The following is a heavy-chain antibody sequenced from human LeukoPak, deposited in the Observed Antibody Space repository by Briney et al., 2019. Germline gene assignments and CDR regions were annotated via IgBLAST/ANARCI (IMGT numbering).Heavy chain of an antibody. V-gene: IGHV1-46*01. CDR3: ARAPDSSSWYSGDYFDY. Sequence: ASVKVSCKASGYTFTSYHMHWVRQAPGQGLEWMGIINPSGGSTSYAQKFQGRVTMTRDTSTSTVYMELSSLRSEDTAVYYCARAPDSSSWYSGDYFDYWGQGTLVTVSS. J-gene: IGHJ4*02. CDR2: INPSGGST. CDR1: GYTFTSYH. D-gene: IGHD6-13*01.